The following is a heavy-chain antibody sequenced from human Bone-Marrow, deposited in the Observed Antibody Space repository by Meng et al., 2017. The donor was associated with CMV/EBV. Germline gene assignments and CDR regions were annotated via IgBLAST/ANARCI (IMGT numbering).Heavy chain of an antibody. J-gene: IGHJ1*01. V-gene: IGHV4-39*01. CDR2: IYYSGST. CDR1: GGSISSSSYY. Sequence: SETLSLTCTVSGGSISSSSYYWGWIRQPPGKGLEWIGSIYYSGSTYYNPSLKSRVTISVDTSKNQFSLKLSSVTAADTAVYYCARVDEYFQHWGQGTLVTGYS. CDR3: ARVDEYFQH.